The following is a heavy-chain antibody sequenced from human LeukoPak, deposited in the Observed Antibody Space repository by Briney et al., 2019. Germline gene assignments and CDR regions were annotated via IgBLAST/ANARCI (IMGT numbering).Heavy chain of an antibody. CDR3: AREVGATPYFDY. CDR1: GASISSYY. D-gene: IGHD1-26*01. CDR2: IYYSGST. Sequence: SETLSLTCTVSGASISSYYWSWIRQPPGKGLEWIGYIYYSGSTNYNPSLKSRVTISVDTSKNQFSLKLSSVTAADTAVYYCAREVGATPYFDYWGQGTLVTVSS. V-gene: IGHV4-59*01. J-gene: IGHJ4*02.